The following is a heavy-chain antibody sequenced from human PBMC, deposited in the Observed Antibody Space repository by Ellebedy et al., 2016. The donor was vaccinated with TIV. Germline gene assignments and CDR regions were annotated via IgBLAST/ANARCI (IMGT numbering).Heavy chain of an antibody. Sequence: PGGSLRLSCVGSGFTFSSKGLHWVRQAPGKGLEWVAVISKNGNERTYADSVKRRFTISQYNPRNTLYLPMDRLTTEDTSEYFCALRTGSGSPWPYFTSWGRGTLVTVSS. CDR2: ISKNGNER. CDR3: ALRTGSGSPWPYFTS. D-gene: IGHD2-15*01. V-gene: IGHV3-30*03. J-gene: IGHJ5*02. CDR1: GFTFSSKG.